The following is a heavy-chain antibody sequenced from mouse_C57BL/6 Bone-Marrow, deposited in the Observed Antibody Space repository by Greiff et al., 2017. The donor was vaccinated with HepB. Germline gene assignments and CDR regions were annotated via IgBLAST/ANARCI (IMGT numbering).Heavy chain of an antibody. D-gene: IGHD1-1*01. CDR1: GFNIKDDY. Sequence: EVKLQESGAELVRPGASVKLSCTASGFNIKDDYMHWVKQRPEQGLEWIGWIDPENGDTEYASKFQGKATITADTSSNTAYLQLSSLTSEDTAVYYCTTDTTVVAPYYFDYWGQGTTLTVSS. CDR2: IDPENGDT. J-gene: IGHJ2*01. CDR3: TTDTTVVAPYYFDY. V-gene: IGHV14-4*01.